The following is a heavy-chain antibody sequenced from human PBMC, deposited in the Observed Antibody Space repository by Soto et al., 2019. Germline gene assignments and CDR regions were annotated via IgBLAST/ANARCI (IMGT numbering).Heavy chain of an antibody. D-gene: IGHD3-22*01. V-gene: IGHV4-31*03. CDR1: GGSISSGDYY. CDR2: IYFSGTT. CDR3: ARRDRSGFSYWLDT. J-gene: IGHJ5*02. Sequence: SETLFLTCTVSGGSISSGDYYWSWIRQHPGKGLEWIGTIYFSGTTYYNPSLKSRVTISVDTSKNQFSLNLSSVTAADTAVYYCARRDRSGFSYWLDTWGQGTLVTVSS.